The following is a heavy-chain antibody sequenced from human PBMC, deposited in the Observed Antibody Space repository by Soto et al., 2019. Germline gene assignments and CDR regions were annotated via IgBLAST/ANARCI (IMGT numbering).Heavy chain of an antibody. V-gene: IGHV1-2*02. Sequence: QVQLMQSGAEVKRPGTSVKVSCKASGYTFIDNYIHWVRQAPGQGLEWMGWIKPKSGGTSTAQKFQGRVTMTRDTSISTTYMELTRLISDDTAVYYCARGSRAGNWYFDLWGRGALVTVSS. J-gene: IGHJ2*01. D-gene: IGHD6-19*01. CDR3: ARGSRAGNWYFDL. CDR1: GYTFIDNY. CDR2: IKPKSGGT.